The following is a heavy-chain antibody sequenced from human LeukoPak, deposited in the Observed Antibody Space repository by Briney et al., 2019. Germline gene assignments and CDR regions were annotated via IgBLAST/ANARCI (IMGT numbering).Heavy chain of an antibody. V-gene: IGHV4-59*12. CDR2: IHYSGST. J-gene: IGHJ4*02. CDR1: GGSISSYY. CDR3: LTLPY. Sequence: SETLSLTCTVSGGSISSYYWSWIRQPPGKGLEWIGYIHYSGSTYYNPSLKSRVTISVDTSKNQFSLKLSSVTAADTAVYYCLTLPYWGQGTLVTVSS.